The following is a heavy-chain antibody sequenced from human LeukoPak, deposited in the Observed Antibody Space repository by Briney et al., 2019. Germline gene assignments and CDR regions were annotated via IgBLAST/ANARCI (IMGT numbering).Heavy chain of an antibody. J-gene: IGHJ4*02. CDR3: AGSSTSGGYYFDY. V-gene: IGHV4-59*01. CDR1: GGSISSCY. Sequence: SETLSLTCTVSGGSISSCYWSWIRQPPGKGLEWIGYIYYSGSTNYNPSLKSRVTISVDTSKNQFSLKLSSVTAADTAVYYCAGSSTSGGYYFDYWGQGTLVTVSS. CDR2: IYYSGST. D-gene: IGHD2-2*01.